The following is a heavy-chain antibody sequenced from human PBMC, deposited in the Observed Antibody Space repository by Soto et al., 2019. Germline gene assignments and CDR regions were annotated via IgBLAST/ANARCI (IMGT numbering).Heavy chain of an antibody. CDR3: ARDMSGGTYNYYYGMDV. CDR1: GFTFNSYA. J-gene: IGHJ6*02. CDR2: ISGSGSPT. Sequence: EVQLLESGGGLGQPGGSLRLSCAASGFTFNSYAMTWVRQAPGRGLEWVSAISGSGSPTYYADSVKGRFTISRDNSKNMRFLQMNSLRADDTAVYYCARDMSGGTYNYYYGMDVWGQGTTVTVSS. D-gene: IGHD1-26*01. V-gene: IGHV3-23*01.